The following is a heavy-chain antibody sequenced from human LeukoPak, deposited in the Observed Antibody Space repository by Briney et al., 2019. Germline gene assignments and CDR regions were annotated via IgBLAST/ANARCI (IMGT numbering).Heavy chain of an antibody. V-gene: IGHV4-61*01. Sequence: AETLPLTCIVSGGSVRSGNYYWSWIRQPPGKGLEWIGYIYYSGSTNYNPPLKSRVTISVDTSKNQFSLKLSSVTAADTAVYYCARDRGRWFGELLGFDYWGQGTLVTVSS. CDR2: IYYSGST. J-gene: IGHJ4*02. CDR3: ARDRGRWFGELLGFDY. D-gene: IGHD3-10*01. CDR1: GGSVRSGNYY.